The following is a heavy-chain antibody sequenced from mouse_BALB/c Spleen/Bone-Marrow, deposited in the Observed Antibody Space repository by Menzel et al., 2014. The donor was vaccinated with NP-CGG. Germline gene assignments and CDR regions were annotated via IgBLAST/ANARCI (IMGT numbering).Heavy chain of an antibody. CDR2: INPSNGGT. V-gene: IGHV1S81*02. Sequence: QVQLQQSGAELVKPGASVKLSCKASGYTFTSYYMYWVKQRPGQGLEWIGEINPSNGGTNFNEKFKSKATLTVDKSSSTAYMQLSSLTSEDSAVYYCIYYGNPYAMDYWGQGTSATVSS. D-gene: IGHD2-1*01. CDR1: GYTFTSYY. CDR3: IYYGNPYAMDY. J-gene: IGHJ4*01.